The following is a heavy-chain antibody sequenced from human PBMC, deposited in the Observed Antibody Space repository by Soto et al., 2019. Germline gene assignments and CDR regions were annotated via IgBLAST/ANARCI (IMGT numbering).Heavy chain of an antibody. D-gene: IGHD5-12*01. CDR1: GFTFGGFA. Sequence: EVQLVESGGGLVQPGRSLRLSCAASGFTFGGFAMHWVRHVPGKGLEWDSGISWNSGTMDFSDSVKGRFTISRDNAKNSLYLQMHSRSTDDTALYYCAKEVRWLQFAVRGHGTLVTVSS. J-gene: IGHJ4*01. CDR2: ISWNSGTM. V-gene: IGHV3-9*01. CDR3: AKEVRWLQFAV.